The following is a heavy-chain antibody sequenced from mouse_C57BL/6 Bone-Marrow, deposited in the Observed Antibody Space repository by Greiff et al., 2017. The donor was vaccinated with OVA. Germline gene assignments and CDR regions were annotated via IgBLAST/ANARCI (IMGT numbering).Heavy chain of an antibody. J-gene: IGHJ1*03. Sequence: EVKLQESGPGLVKPSQSLSLTCSVTGYSITSGYYWNWIRQFPGNKLEWMGYISYDGSNNYNPSLKNRISITRDTSKNQFFLKLNSVTTEDTATYYCARHGPRYFDVWGTGTTVTVSS. CDR1: GYSITSGYY. CDR3: ARHGPRYFDV. V-gene: IGHV3-6*01. CDR2: ISYDGSN.